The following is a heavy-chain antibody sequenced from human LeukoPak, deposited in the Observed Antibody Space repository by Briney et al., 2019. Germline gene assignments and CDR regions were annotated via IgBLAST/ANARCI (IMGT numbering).Heavy chain of an antibody. CDR3: AAARGAASTPFDY. CDR2: IYYNGNT. D-gene: IGHD6-13*01. Sequence: PSETLSLTCTVSRGSLSNYYWSWLRQPPGKGLEWIGYIYYNGNTNYNPSLRSRVTISVDTSKNQFSLKLNSVTAADTAVYYCAAARGAASTPFDYWGQGTLVTVSS. V-gene: IGHV4-59*01. CDR1: RGSLSNYY. J-gene: IGHJ4*02.